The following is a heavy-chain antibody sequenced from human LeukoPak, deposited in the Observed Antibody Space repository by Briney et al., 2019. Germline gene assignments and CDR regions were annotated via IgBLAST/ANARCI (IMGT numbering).Heavy chain of an antibody. J-gene: IGHJ6*02. Sequence: GGSLRLSCAASGFTFSSYSMSWVRQAPGKGLEWVSYISSSSSTIYYADSVKGRFTISRDNAKNSLYLQMNSLRAEDTAVYYCARVPQWELPRHYGMDVWGQGTTVTVSS. V-gene: IGHV3-48*04. D-gene: IGHD1-26*01. CDR1: GFTFSSYS. CDR3: ARVPQWELPRHYGMDV. CDR2: ISSSSSTI.